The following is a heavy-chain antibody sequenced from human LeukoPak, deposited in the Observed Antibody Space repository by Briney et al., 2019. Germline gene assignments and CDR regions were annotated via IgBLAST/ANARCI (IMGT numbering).Heavy chain of an antibody. Sequence: TLSLTCTVSGGSISSSSYYWGWIRQPPGKALEWLALIYWDDDKRYSPSLKSRLTITKDTSKNQVVLTMTNMDPVDTATYYCAHIPPGILGFDYWGQGTLVTVSS. D-gene: IGHD1-26*01. CDR2: IYWDDDK. J-gene: IGHJ4*02. CDR1: GGSISSSSYY. V-gene: IGHV2-5*02. CDR3: AHIPPGILGFDY.